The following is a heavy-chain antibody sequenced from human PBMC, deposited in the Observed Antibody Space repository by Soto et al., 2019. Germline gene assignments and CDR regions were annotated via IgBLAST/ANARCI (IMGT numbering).Heavy chain of an antibody. D-gene: IGHD2-15*01. CDR2: IGTSGSNS. J-gene: IGHJ4*02. Sequence: GSLRLSCAASGFTFSGSAMSWVRQAPGKGLEWVSTIGTSGSNSYYPDSVKGRFTISRDNAKNTLYLQMNSLRAEDTAVYYCAKRAVVGAARYFDYCGLGTPVTVSS. CDR1: GFTFSGSA. CDR3: AKRAVVGAARYFDY. V-gene: IGHV3-23*01.